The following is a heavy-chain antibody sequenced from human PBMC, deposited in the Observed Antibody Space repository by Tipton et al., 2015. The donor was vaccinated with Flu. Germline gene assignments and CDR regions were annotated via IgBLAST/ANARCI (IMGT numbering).Heavy chain of an antibody. V-gene: IGHV4-30-4*01. Sequence: TLSLTCTVSGGSISSGDYYWSWIRQPPGKGLEWIGYIYYSGSTYYNPSLKSRVTISVDTSKNQFSLKLSSVTAADTAVYYCARGEYYGSGTYGRGDYFDYWGQGTLVTVSS. CDR1: GGSISSGDYY. CDR2: IYYSGST. J-gene: IGHJ4*02. CDR3: ARGEYYGSGTYGRGDYFDY. D-gene: IGHD3-10*01.